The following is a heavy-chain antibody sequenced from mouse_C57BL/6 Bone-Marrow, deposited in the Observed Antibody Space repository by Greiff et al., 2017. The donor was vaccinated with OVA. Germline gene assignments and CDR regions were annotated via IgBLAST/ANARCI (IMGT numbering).Heavy chain of an antibody. CDR3: INSNYPYSFDY. Sequence: VQLQQSGAELVRPGASVTLSCKASGYTFTDYEMHWVKQTPVHGLEWIGAIDPETGGTAYNQKFKGKAILTADKSSSTAYMELRSLTSEDSAVYYCINSNYPYSFDYWGQGTTLTVSS. CDR1: GYTFTDYE. D-gene: IGHD2-5*01. J-gene: IGHJ2*01. V-gene: IGHV1-15*01. CDR2: IDPETGGT.